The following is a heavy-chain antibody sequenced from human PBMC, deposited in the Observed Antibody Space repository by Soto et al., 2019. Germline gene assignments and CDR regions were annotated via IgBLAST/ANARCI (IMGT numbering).Heavy chain of an antibody. D-gene: IGHD2-2*01. CDR3: ARDLLVWRSPHNCIDL. V-gene: IGHV4-30-4*08. CDR1: GGSISSGYYY. J-gene: IGHJ5*02. CDR2: IYYSGST. Sequence: SETLSLTCTVCGGSISSGYYYWSWIRQFPGKGLEWIGYIYYSGSTYYNPSLKSRVTISVDTSKNQFYLKLSSVTAAGTAVYYCARDLLVWRSPHNCIDLWGQPILVSVSS.